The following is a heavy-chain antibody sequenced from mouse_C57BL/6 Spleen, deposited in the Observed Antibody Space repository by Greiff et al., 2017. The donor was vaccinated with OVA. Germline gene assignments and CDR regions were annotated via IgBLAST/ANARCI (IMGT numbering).Heavy chain of an antibody. J-gene: IGHJ4*01. CDR1: GFTFSSYA. D-gene: IGHD3-1*01. Sequence: EVQGVESGEGLVKPGGSLKLSCAASGFTFSSYAMSWVRQTPEKRLEWVAYISSGGDYIYYADTVKGRFTISRDNARNTLYLQMSSLKSEDTAMYYCTRDRREFEDYAMDYWGQGTSVTVSS. CDR3: TRDRREFEDYAMDY. V-gene: IGHV5-9-1*02. CDR2: ISSGGDYI.